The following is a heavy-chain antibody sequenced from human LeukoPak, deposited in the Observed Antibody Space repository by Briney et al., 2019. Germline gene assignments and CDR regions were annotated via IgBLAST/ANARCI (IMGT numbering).Heavy chain of an antibody. D-gene: IGHD2-15*01. V-gene: IGHV1-2*02. Sequence: GASVKVSCKASGYTFTGYYMHWVRQAPGQGLEWMGWINPNSGSTKYAQKFQGRVTMTRDTSISTAYMELSRLRSDDSAVFYCARQADNNWFDSRGQGTLVTVSS. CDR1: GYTFTGYY. CDR2: INPNSGST. CDR3: ARQADNNWFDS. J-gene: IGHJ5*01.